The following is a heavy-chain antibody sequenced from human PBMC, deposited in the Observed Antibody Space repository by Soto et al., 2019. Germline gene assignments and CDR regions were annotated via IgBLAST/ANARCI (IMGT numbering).Heavy chain of an antibody. Sequence: SETLSLTCTVSGGSISSTNWWNWIRQPPGKGLEWIGEIYYSGSTNYNPSLKSRVTISVDKSKNQFSLKVNSVTAADTAGYYCAGSPGAAAGTKKFDYGGRGTLVTVSS. CDR3: AGSPGAAAGTKKFDY. CDR1: GGSISSTNW. V-gene: IGHV4-4*02. CDR2: IYYSGST. D-gene: IGHD6-13*01. J-gene: IGHJ4*02.